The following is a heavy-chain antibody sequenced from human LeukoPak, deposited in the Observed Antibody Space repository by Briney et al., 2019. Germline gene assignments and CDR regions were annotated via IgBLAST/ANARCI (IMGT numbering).Heavy chain of an antibody. V-gene: IGHV4-59*01. D-gene: IGHD3-22*01. CDR3: TRGRAYYDSTGYYY. CDR2: TYYSGNT. Sequence: SETLSLTCTVSGGSMTNYYWTWIRQSPGKGLEWIGHTYYSGNTNYNPSLKSRVTISIDTSKNQFSLKLSSVTAADTAVYYCTRGRAYYDSTGYYYWGRGILVTAS. CDR1: GGSMTNYY. J-gene: IGHJ4*02.